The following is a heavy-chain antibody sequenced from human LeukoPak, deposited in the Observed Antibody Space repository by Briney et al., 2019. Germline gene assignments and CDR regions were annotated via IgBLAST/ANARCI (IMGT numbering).Heavy chain of an antibody. D-gene: IGHD5-24*01. V-gene: IGHV4-59*08. CDR3: ARHTAEKYNWFDR. CDR1: GGSITSYY. J-gene: IGHJ5*02. Sequence: SETLSLTCTVSGGSITSYYWSWIRQPPGKGLEWIGYIYYSGSTNYNPSLKSRVTISVDTSKNQFSLKVSSLTAADTAVYHCARHTAEKYNWFDRWGQGTLVTVSS. CDR2: IYYSGST.